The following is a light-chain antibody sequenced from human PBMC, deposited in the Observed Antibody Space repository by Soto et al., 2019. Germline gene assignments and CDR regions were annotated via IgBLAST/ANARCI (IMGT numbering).Light chain of an antibody. Sequence: DIQLTQSPSFLSASVGDRVTITCRASQDISTFLAWYQQKPGKAPQLLIYSTSNLHSGVPSRFSGSGSGTEFTLTVSSLQPEDFATYHWQQHNSYPYTFGQGTNLDIK. CDR3: QQHNSYPYT. CDR2: STS. J-gene: IGKJ2*01. V-gene: IGKV1-9*01. CDR1: QDISTF.